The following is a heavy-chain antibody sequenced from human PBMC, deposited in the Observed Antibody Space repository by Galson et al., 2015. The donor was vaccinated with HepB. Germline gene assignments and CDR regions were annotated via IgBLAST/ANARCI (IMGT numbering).Heavy chain of an antibody. CDR3: ARDQVITYSDLRGIFDY. CDR1: GFTFSSHS. V-gene: IGHV3-30*03. J-gene: IGHJ4*02. CDR2: ISYDGKYK. D-gene: IGHD3-16*01. Sequence: SLRLSCAASGFTFSSHSMHWVRQAPEEGLEWVAAISYDGKYKYYADSVKGRFTVSRDHSKSTLYLHLDSLTAEDTALYYCARDQVITYSDLRGIFDYWGQGVLVTVSA.